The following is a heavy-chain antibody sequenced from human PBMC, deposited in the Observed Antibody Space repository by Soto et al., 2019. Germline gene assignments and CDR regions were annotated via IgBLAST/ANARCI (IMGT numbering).Heavy chain of an antibody. J-gene: IGHJ3*02. CDR3: ARDNHGYSSSWYEFGAFDI. D-gene: IGHD6-13*01. CDR1: GYTFTSYG. CDR2: ISAYNGNT. Sequence: ASVKVSCKASGYTFTSYGISWVRQAPGQGLEWMGWISAYNGNTNYAQKLQGRVTMTTDTSRSTAYMELRSLRSDDTAVYYCARDNHGYSSSWYEFGAFDIWGQGTMVTVSS. V-gene: IGHV1-18*01.